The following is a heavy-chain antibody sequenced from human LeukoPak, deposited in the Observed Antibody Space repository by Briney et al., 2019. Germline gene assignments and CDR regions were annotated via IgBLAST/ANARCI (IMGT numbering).Heavy chain of an antibody. CDR2: ITGSGGTT. D-gene: IGHD4-23*01. J-gene: IGHJ4*02. V-gene: IGHV3-23*01. CDR1: RFTFSSYA. Sequence: GGSLRLSCAASRFTFSSYAMSWVRQAPGKGLEWVSAITGSGGTTYYADSVKGRFTISRDNSNSTLYLQMNSLIAEDTAIYYFAKLHVYGGNSPVDYWGQGTLVTVSS. CDR3: AKLHVYGGNSPVDY.